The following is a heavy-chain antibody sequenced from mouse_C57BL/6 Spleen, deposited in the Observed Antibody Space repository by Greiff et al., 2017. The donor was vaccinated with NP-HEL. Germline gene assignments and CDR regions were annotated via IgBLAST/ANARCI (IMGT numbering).Heavy chain of an antibody. V-gene: IGHV5-16*01. CDR2: INYDGSST. D-gene: IGHD1-1*01. CDR3: ARPHYGSSYGFAY. CDR1: GFTFSDYY. Sequence: EVKVVESEGGLVQPGSSMKLSCTASGFTFSDYYMAWVRQVPEKGLEWVANINYDGSSTYYLDSLKSRFIISRDNAKNILYLQMSSLKSEDTATYYCARPHYGSSYGFAYWGQGTLVTVSA. J-gene: IGHJ3*01.